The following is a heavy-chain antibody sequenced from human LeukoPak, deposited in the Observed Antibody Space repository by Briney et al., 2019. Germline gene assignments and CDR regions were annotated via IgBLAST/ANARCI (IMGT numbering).Heavy chain of an antibody. J-gene: IGHJ5*02. CDR2: ISSSSSYI. D-gene: IGHD6-13*01. CDR1: GFTFSSYS. CDR3: ARAAAAGRGDWFDP. V-gene: IGHV3-21*01. Sequence: GGSLRLSCAASGFTFSSYSMNWVRQAPGKGLEWVSSISSSSSYIYYADSVKGRFTISRDNAKNSLYLQMNSLRAEDTAVYYCARAAAAGRGDWFDPWGQGTLVTVSS.